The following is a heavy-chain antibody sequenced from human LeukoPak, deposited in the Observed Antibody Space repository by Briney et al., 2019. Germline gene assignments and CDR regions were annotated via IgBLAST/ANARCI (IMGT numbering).Heavy chain of an antibody. V-gene: IGHV4-34*01. CDR2: INHSGST. J-gene: IGHJ4*02. CDR3: ARGYWHNFRITIFGVVTLFDY. D-gene: IGHD3-3*01. Sequence: SETLSLTCAVYGGSFSGYYWSWIRQPPGKGLEWIGEINHSGSTNYNPSLKSRVTISVDTSKNQFSLKLSSVTAADTAVYYCARGYWHNFRITIFGVVTLFDYWGQGTLVTVSS. CDR1: GGSFSGYY.